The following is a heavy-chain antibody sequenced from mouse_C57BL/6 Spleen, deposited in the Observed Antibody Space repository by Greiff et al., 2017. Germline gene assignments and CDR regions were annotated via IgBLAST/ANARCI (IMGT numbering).Heavy chain of an antibody. Sequence: QVQLQQSGPGLVQPSQSLSITCTVSGFSLTSYGVHWVRQSPGKGLEWLGVIWRGGSTDYNAAFMSRLSITKDNSKNQVFFKMNSLQADDTAIYYCAKKEKRHYYAKDYWGQGTSGTVSS. CDR1: GFSLTSYG. J-gene: IGHJ4*01. D-gene: IGHD3-2*01. V-gene: IGHV2-5*01. CDR2: IWRGGST. CDR3: AKKEKRHYYAKDY.